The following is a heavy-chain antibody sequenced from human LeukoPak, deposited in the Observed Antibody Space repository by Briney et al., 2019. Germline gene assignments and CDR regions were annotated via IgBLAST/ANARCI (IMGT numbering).Heavy chain of an antibody. Sequence: AVKVSCKASGGTFSSYAISWVRQAPGQGLEWMGGIIPIFGTANYAQKFQGRVTITADESTSTAYMELSSLRSEDTAVYYCARRPEGYLKSGYWYFDLWGRGTLVTVSS. D-gene: IGHD5-24*01. CDR1: GGTFSSYA. V-gene: IGHV1-69*01. CDR2: IIPIFGTA. CDR3: ARRPEGYLKSGYWYFDL. J-gene: IGHJ2*01.